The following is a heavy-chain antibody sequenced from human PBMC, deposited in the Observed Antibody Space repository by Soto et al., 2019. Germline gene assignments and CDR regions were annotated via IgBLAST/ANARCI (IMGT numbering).Heavy chain of an antibody. Sequence: PSETLSLTCTVSGGSISSSYWSWIRQPPGKGLEWIGYIYDSGSTYYNSSLKSRVTMSVDTSKNQFSPKLNSMTAADTAVYYCARHNYGSGSTYFDYWGQGTLVTVSS. J-gene: IGHJ4*02. CDR1: GGSISSSY. CDR3: ARHNYGSGSTYFDY. V-gene: IGHV4-59*08. D-gene: IGHD3-10*01. CDR2: IYDSGST.